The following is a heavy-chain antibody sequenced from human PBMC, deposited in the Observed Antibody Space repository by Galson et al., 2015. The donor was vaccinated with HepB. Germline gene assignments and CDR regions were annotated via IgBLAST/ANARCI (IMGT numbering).Heavy chain of an antibody. D-gene: IGHD3-10*01. J-gene: IGHJ4*02. V-gene: IGHV3-21*01. CDR3: ARENSGTAVACTRAFDC. CDR2: IRRSSTYR. Sequence: SLRLSCAASGFIFDSYSMDWVRQAPGQGLEWVASIRRSSTYRYHADSVKVRFTISRDNAKHSLYLQINSPRAEDTAVYFVARENSGTAVACTRAFDCWGQGTPATVSS. CDR1: GFIFDSYS.